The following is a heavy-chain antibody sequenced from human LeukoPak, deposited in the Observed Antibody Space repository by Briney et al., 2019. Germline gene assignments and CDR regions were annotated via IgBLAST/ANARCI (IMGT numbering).Heavy chain of an antibody. CDR3: AKSLTYYYDSRATAFDI. D-gene: IGHD3-22*01. Sequence: SETLSLTCTVSGGSISSYYWSWIRQHPGKGLEWIGYIYYSGSTYYNPSLKSRVTISVDTSKNQFSLKLSSVTAADTAVYYCAKSLTYYYDSRATAFDIWGQGTMVTVSS. V-gene: IGHV4-59*06. J-gene: IGHJ3*02. CDR2: IYYSGST. CDR1: GGSISSYY.